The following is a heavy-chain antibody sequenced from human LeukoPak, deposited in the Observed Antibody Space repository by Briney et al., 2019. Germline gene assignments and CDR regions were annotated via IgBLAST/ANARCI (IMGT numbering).Heavy chain of an antibody. V-gene: IGHV3-66*01. CDR2: IYSGGTT. CDR1: GFTVSSNY. J-gene: IGHJ4*02. CDR3: ARDQYSYAHAAH. Sequence: GGSLRLACAASGFTVSSNYMSWVRQAPGKGLEWVSVIYSGGTTYYADSVKGRFTISRDNSKNTLHLQMNSLRAEDTAVYYCARDQYSYAHAAHWGQGTLVTVSS. D-gene: IGHD5-18*01.